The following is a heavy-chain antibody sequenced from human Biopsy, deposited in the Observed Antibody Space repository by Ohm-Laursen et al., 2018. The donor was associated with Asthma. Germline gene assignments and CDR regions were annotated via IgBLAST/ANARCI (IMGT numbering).Heavy chain of an antibody. Sequence: GSSVKVSCKASGVALSGYTFEWVRQARGLGLEWIAGIGFASGATNYAQNFQDRLTVTRDMSAGSVSMELRGLSSTDAAVYYCAAGRTSLQGESLIWGQGTLVSVSS. J-gene: IGHJ4*01. CDR2: IGFASGAT. D-gene: IGHD2/OR15-2a*01. V-gene: IGHV1-58*01. CDR3: AAGRTSLQGESLI. CDR1: GVALSGYT.